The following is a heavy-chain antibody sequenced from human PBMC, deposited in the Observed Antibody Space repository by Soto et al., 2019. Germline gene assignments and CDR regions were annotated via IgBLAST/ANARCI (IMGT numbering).Heavy chain of an antibody. J-gene: IGHJ5*02. V-gene: IGHV4-61*08. D-gene: IGHD3-16*01. CDR1: GDSGSSGDYY. Sequence: PSETQSLTCSVSGDSGSSGDYYWSWIRQPPGKVLEWIGHVYFSGSTNYIPSLKSRLTMSVDTANNQFSLKLNSVTAADTAVYYCSRIPVDTYMIYWSDPWGQGTQVTSP. CDR2: VYFSGST. CDR3: SRIPVDTYMIYWSDP.